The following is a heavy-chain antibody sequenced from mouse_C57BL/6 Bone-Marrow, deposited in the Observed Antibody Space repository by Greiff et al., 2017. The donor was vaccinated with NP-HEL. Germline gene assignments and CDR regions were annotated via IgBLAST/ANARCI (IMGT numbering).Heavy chain of an antibody. CDR3: APPYYSPDY. D-gene: IGHD2-12*01. V-gene: IGHV1-81*01. CDR1: GYTFTSYG. Sequence: LVESGAELARPGASVKLSCTASGYTFTSYGISWVKQRTGQGLEWIGEIFPRSGNTYYNEKFKGKATLTADKSSSPAYMELRSLTSEDSAVYFCAPPYYSPDYWGQGTTLTVSS. J-gene: IGHJ2*01. CDR2: IFPRSGNT.